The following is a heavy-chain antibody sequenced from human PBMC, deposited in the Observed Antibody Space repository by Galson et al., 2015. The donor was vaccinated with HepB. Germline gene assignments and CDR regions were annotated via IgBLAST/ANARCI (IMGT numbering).Heavy chain of an antibody. CDR2: ISSSSTSP. J-gene: IGHJ4*02. Sequence: SLRLSCAASGFTFSDYYMSWIRQAPGKGLEWVSYISSSSTSPNYADAVKGRFTISRDNPKKSLYLQINSLRAEDTAVYYCARVADADYGDHSHFDYWGQGTLVTVSS. CDR1: GFTFSDYY. D-gene: IGHD4-17*01. CDR3: ARVADADYGDHSHFDY. V-gene: IGHV3-11*06.